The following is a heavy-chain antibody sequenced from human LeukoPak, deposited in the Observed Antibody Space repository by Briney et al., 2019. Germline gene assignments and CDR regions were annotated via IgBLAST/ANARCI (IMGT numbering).Heavy chain of an antibody. CDR1: GGSISSSSYY. Sequence: MSSETLSLTCTLSGGSISSSSYYWGWIRQPPGKGLEWIGSIYYSGSTYYNPSLKSRVTISVDTSKNQFSLKLSSVTAADTAVYYCARGIAVAGTPFYYYYYMDVWGKGTTVTVAS. J-gene: IGHJ6*03. D-gene: IGHD6-19*01. CDR2: IYYSGST. V-gene: IGHV4-39*07. CDR3: ARGIAVAGTPFYYYYYMDV.